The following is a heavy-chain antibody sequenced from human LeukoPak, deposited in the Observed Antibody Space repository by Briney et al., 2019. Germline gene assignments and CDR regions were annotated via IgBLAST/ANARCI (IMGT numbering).Heavy chain of an antibody. J-gene: IGHJ4*02. CDR3: VREPTYEGLVY. CDR1: GFTFSNYW. CDR2: ISQDESVK. D-gene: IGHD2-8*01. V-gene: IGHV3-7*01. Sequence: GGSLRLSCVVSGFTFSNYWMNWVGQAPGKGLEWVADISQDESVKYYVDSVQGRFTISRDNAKNSLYLQMNSLRAEDTAVYYCVREPTYEGLVYWGQGTPVTVSS.